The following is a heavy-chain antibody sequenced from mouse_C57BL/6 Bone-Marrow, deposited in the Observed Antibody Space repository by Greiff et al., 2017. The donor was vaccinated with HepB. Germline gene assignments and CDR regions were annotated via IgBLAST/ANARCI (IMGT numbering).Heavy chain of an antibody. CDR1: GYTFTSYG. D-gene: IGHD1-1*01. J-gene: IGHJ4*01. V-gene: IGHV1-81*01. CDR3: ARRAYYGSSSYAMDY. Sequence: QVQLQQSGAELARPGASVKLSCKASGYTFTSYGISWVKQRTGQGLEWIGEIYPRSGNTYYNEKFKGKATLTADKSSSTAYMELRSLTSEDSAVYFGARRAYYGSSSYAMDYWGQGTSVTVSS. CDR2: IYPRSGNT.